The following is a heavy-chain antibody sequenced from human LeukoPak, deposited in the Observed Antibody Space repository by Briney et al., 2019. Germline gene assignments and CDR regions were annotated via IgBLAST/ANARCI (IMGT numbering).Heavy chain of an antibody. CDR3: ARWIKLLDI. J-gene: IGHJ4*02. CDR1: GFTFSSYA. V-gene: IGHV3-23*01. D-gene: IGHD5-12*01. CDR2: IIANGDTT. Sequence: GGSLRLSCAASGFTFSSYAMTWVRQAPGKGLEWVSAIIANGDTTYYADAVKGWFTVSRDNSQNTLYLQMNSLRAEDTAVYYCARWIKLLDIWGRGTLVTVSS.